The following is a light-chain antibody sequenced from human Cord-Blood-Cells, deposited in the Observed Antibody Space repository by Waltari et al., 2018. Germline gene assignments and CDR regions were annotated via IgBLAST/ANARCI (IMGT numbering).Light chain of an antibody. Sequence: QSALTQPASVSGSPGQSITISCTGTSSDVGGYNYVSWYQQHPGKAPKLMIYDVSNRPAGVSKRFSGSKSGNTASLTISGLQAEDEADYDCSSYTSSSTLGFGGGTKLTVL. CDR2: DVS. CDR3: SSYTSSSTLG. V-gene: IGLV2-14*01. J-gene: IGLJ3*02. CDR1: SSDVGGYNY.